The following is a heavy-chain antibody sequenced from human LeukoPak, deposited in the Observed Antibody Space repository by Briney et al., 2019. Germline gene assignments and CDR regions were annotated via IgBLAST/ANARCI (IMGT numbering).Heavy chain of an antibody. CDR2: IYTGGGN. CDR1: GFSVSTSY. CDR3: ARGSYGDFTAFDY. V-gene: IGHV3-66*01. D-gene: IGHD4-17*01. Sequence: EGSLRLSCAASGFSVSTSYMSWVRQAPGKGLEWGSLIYTGGGNYYTDSVKGRFNISRDNSKNTLYLHMNSLGAEGTAVYYCARGSYGDFTAFDYWGQGTLVTVSS. J-gene: IGHJ4*02.